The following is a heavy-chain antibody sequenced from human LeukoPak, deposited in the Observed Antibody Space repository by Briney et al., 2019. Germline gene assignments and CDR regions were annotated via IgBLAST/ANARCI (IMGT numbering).Heavy chain of an antibody. D-gene: IGHD6-19*01. CDR2: INPNSGGT. CDR3: ARGSIAVAGIFDY. Sequence: ASVKVSCKASGYTFTGYYMHWVRQAPGQGLEWMGWINPNSGGTNYAQKFQGRVTMTRDTSASTAYMELSSLRSEDTAVYYCARGSIAVAGIFDYWGQGTLVTVSS. J-gene: IGHJ4*02. CDR1: GYTFTGYY. V-gene: IGHV1-2*02.